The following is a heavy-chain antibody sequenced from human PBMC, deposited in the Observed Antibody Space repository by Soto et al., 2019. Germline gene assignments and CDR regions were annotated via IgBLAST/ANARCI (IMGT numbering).Heavy chain of an antibody. CDR2: ISSSSSTI. Sequence: PGGSLRLSCAASGFTFSGYSMNWVRQAPGKGLEWVSYISSSSSTIYYADSVKGRFTISRDNAKNSLYLQMNSLRDEDTAVYYCAREYYYDSSGYYDPWGQGTLVTVSS. D-gene: IGHD3-22*01. V-gene: IGHV3-48*02. CDR1: GFTFSGYS. J-gene: IGHJ5*02. CDR3: AREYYYDSSGYYDP.